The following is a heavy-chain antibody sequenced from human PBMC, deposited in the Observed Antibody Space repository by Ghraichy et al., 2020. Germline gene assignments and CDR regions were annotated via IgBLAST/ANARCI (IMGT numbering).Heavy chain of an antibody. CDR2: ISSSSSTI. Sequence: GGSLRLSCVDSGFTLSRHSMNWVRQAPGKGLEWVSYISSSSSTIYYADSVKGRFTISRDNAKNSLYLQMNSLRDEDTAVYYCARGRCSSTSCPHDYWGQGTLVTVSS. CDR3: ARGRCSSTSCPHDY. D-gene: IGHD2-2*01. J-gene: IGHJ4*02. CDR1: GFTLSRHS. V-gene: IGHV3-48*02.